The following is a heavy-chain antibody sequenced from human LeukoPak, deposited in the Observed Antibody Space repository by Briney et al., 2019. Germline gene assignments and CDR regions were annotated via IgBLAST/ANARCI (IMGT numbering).Heavy chain of an antibody. J-gene: IGHJ3*02. CDR3: ARDSLQIYYDSSGYHLDAFDN. CDR1: GYTFTSYG. D-gene: IGHD3-22*01. V-gene: IGHV1-18*01. CDR2: ISGYNGNT. Sequence: ASVKVYCKPSGYTFTSYGISWVRQAPGQGLEWMGWISGYNGNTKYAQKLQGRVTMTTDTSRSTAYMELRSLRSDDTAVYYCARDSLQIYYDSSGYHLDAFDNWGQGTMVTVSS.